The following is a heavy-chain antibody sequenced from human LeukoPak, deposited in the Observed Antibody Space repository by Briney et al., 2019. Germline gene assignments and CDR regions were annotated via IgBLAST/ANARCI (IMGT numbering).Heavy chain of an antibody. V-gene: IGHV3-7*01. CDR1: GFTFSSYA. CDR2: IKQDGGQI. J-gene: IGHJ4*02. Sequence: GGSLRLSCVVSGFTFSSYAMSWVRQAPGKGLEWVANIKQDGGQIYYLESVKGRFTVSRDNAKNSLYLQMNSLRAEDTAVYYCARLGARQMLEYWGQGTLVTVSS. D-gene: IGHD4-17*01. CDR3: ARLGARQMLEY.